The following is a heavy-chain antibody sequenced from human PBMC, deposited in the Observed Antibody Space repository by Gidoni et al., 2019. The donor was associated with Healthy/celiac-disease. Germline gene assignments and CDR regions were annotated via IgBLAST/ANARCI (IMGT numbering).Heavy chain of an antibody. D-gene: IGHD3-10*01. J-gene: IGHJ3*02. CDR2: IYYSGST. CDR3: ARVGRDGFYKDGYAFDI. CDR1: GGSIRSYY. Sequence: QVQLQESGPGLVKPSETLSLTCTVSGGSIRSYYWSWIRQPPGKGLEWIGYIYYSGSTNYNPSLKSRVTISVDTSKNQFSLKLSSVTAADTAVYYCARVGRDGFYKDGYAFDIWGQGTMVTVSS. V-gene: IGHV4-59*01.